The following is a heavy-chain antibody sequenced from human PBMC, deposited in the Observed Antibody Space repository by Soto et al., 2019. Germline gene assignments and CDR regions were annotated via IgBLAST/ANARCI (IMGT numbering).Heavy chain of an antibody. CDR1: GVSVRDNY. Sequence: EVRLVQTGGALIQPGGSLRLSCAVSGVSVRDNYMFWVRQAPGKGLEWVSLIYSGGGTDYAVSVQGRFTISRDKSKNTLFLQVNSLRVSDTAVYYCARNAYSAGDVDFWGQGTLVTVSS. CDR2: IYSGGGT. CDR3: ARNAYSAGDVDF. V-gene: IGHV3-53*02. D-gene: IGHD2-21*01. J-gene: IGHJ4*02.